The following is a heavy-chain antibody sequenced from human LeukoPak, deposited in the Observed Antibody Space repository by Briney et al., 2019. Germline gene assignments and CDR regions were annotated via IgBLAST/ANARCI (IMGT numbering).Heavy chain of an antibody. V-gene: IGHV3-20*04. CDR1: GVTFGDYC. CDR2: INWNGGST. D-gene: IGHD1-26*01. CDR3: ARVWGSYSSYYYYMDV. Sequence: GESLTLSCAASGVTFGDYCMSWVRQAPGKGLEWVSGINWNGGSTGYAGSVKCRFTISRDNAKNSLYLQMNSLRAEDTALYYCARVWGSYSSYYYYMDVWGKGTTVTVSS. J-gene: IGHJ6*03.